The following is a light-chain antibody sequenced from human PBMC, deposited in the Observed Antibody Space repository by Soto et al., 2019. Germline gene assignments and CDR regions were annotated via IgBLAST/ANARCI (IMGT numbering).Light chain of an antibody. J-gene: IGKJ1*01. CDR1: QNINSW. Sequence: DIQMTQSPSTLSASVGDRVTITCRASQNINSWLAWYQQKPGKAPKFLIYDASSLESGVPSRFSGSGSGTEFSLSNSSLQPDDFATYYCQHYNSYLWTFGQGTKVEIK. CDR3: QHYNSYLWT. CDR2: DAS. V-gene: IGKV1-5*01.